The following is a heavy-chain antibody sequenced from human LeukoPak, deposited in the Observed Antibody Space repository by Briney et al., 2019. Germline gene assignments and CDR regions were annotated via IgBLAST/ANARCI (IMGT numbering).Heavy chain of an antibody. CDR1: GGSFSGYY. Sequence: SETLSLTCAVYGGSFSGYYWSWIRQPPGKGLEWIGEINHSGSTNYNPSLKSRVTISVDTSKNQFSLKLSSVTAADTAVYYCARGRHSSGWSGGRSYYYYGMDVWGQGTTVTVSS. J-gene: IGHJ6*02. CDR3: ARGRHSSGWSGGRSYYYYGMDV. CDR2: INHSGST. V-gene: IGHV4-34*01. D-gene: IGHD6-19*01.